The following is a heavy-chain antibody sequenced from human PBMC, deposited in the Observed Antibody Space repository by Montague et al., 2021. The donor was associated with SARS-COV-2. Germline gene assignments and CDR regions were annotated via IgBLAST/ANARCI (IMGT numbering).Heavy chain of an antibody. CDR3: AKGFGDLPSGYEGYYAMDV. J-gene: IGHJ6*02. CDR2: ITWNSGSI. D-gene: IGHD5-12*01. V-gene: IGHV3-9*01. Sequence: SLRLSCAASGFTFGDYGMHWVRQAPGKGLEWVSSITWNSGSIGYSDSVKGRFTISRDNAKNSLHLQMNSLRPEDTALYYCAKGFGDLPSGYEGYYAMDVWGQGTTVTVSS. CDR1: GFTFGDYG.